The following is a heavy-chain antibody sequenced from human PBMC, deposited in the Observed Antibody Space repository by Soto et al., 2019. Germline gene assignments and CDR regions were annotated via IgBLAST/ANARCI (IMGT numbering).Heavy chain of an antibody. CDR2: ISWNSGSI. Sequence: GGSLRLSCAASGFTFDDYAMHWVRQAPGKGLEWVSGISWNSGSIGYADSVKGRFTISRDNAKNSLYLQMNSLRAEDTALYYCAKAFRSGYYSEYYFDYWGQGTLVTVSS. V-gene: IGHV3-9*01. CDR3: AKAFRSGYYSEYYFDY. D-gene: IGHD3-22*01. CDR1: GFTFDDYA. J-gene: IGHJ4*02.